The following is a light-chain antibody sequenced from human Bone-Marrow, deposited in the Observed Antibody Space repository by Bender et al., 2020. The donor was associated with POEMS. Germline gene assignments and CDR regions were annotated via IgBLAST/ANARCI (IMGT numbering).Light chain of an antibody. Sequence: QSALTQPASVSGSPGQSITISCTGSAVGDYDYVSWCQQHPGKAPKLIIYDVTSRPSGVSDRFSGSKSGNTASLTISGLQAEDEADYYCSSYTRFSTWVFGGGTKLTVL. V-gene: IGLV2-14*03. CDR2: DVT. CDR1: SAVGDYDY. CDR3: SSYTRFSTWV. J-gene: IGLJ3*02.